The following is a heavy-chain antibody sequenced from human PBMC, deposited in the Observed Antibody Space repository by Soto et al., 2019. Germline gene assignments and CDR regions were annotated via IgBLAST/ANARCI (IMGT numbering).Heavy chain of an antibody. CDR3: AKDMKWGGMTKIHYFDS. J-gene: IGHJ4*02. D-gene: IGHD3-16*01. CDR1: GFIVDDDA. V-gene: IGHV3-9*01. CDR2: ISANGDNV. Sequence: PGGSLRLSCVASGFIVDDDALLWVRQAPGKGLEWVSGISANGDNVDYADSVKGRFTVSRDNAKNSLFLQMNSLRPEDTAFYYRAKDMKWGGMTKIHYFDSWGQGT.